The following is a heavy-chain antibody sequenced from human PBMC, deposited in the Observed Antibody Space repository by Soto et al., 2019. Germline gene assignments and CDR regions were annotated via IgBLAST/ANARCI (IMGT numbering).Heavy chain of an antibody. V-gene: IGHV5-51*01. J-gene: IGHJ4*02. CDR3: ARGGDYFDY. CDR1: GYNFARSW. CDR2: LYPDDSDI. Sequence: GESLKISCKGSGYNFARSWVGWVRQMPGKGLEWMGILYPDDSDIRYSPSFQGQVTISADKSISTAYLHLSSLKASDSAIYYCARGGDYFDYWGQGTLVTVSS. D-gene: IGHD3-16*01.